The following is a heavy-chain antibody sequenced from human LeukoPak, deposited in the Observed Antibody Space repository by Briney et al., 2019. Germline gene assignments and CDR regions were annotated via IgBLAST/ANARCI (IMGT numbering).Heavy chain of an antibody. Sequence: SETLSLTCTVSGGSISSYYWSWIRQPAGKGLEWLGRIYTSGSTNYNPSLKSRVTMSVDTSKNQFSLKLNSVTAADTAVYYCARWPTRYCSSTSCRERTAFDIWGQGTMVTVSS. D-gene: IGHD2-2*01. CDR1: GGSISSYY. CDR3: ARWPTRYCSSTSCRERTAFDI. CDR2: IYTSGST. J-gene: IGHJ3*02. V-gene: IGHV4-4*07.